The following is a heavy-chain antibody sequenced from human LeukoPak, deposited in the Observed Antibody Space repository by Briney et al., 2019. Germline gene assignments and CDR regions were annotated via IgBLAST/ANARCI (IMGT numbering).Heavy chain of an antibody. J-gene: IGHJ4*02. V-gene: IGHV1-69*05. CDR2: IIPIFGTA. Sequence: SVKVSCKASGGTFSSYAISWVRQAPGQGLEWMGGIIPIFGTANYAQKFQGRVTITTDESTSTAYMELSSLRSEDTAVYYCASSGYCTNGVCYTLDYWGQGTLVTVSS. D-gene: IGHD2-8*01. CDR1: GGTFSSYA. CDR3: ASSGYCTNGVCYTLDY.